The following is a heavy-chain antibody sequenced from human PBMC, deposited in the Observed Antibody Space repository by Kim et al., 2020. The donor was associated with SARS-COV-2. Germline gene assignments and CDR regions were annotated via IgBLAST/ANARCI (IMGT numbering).Heavy chain of an antibody. J-gene: IGHJ6*03. CDR3: ARASSTSCPCYYMDV. CDR2: ISSSGNST. D-gene: IGHD2-2*01. Sequence: GGSLRLFCAASEFTFSTYWMYWVRQAPGKGLVWVSRISSSGNSTNYADSVKGRFTISRDNAENTLYLQMNSLRAEDTAVYYCARASSTSCPCYYMDVWGKGTTVTVSS. V-gene: IGHV3-74*01. CDR1: EFTFSTYW.